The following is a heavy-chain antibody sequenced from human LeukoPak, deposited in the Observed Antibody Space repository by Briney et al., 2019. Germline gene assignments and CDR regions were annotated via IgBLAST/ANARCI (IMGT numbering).Heavy chain of an antibody. Sequence: GGSRRLSCAASGLTFTESWMNWVRQAPGEGLEWIAIIKSDGSETIYVDSVRGRFTISRDNAKNSLHLQMSSLKVEDTAVYCCASGTGWLIESWGHGTQVIVAS. CDR3: ASGTGWLIES. CDR1: GLTFTESW. V-gene: IGHV3-7*01. D-gene: IGHD2-21*01. CDR2: IKSDGSET. J-gene: IGHJ4*01.